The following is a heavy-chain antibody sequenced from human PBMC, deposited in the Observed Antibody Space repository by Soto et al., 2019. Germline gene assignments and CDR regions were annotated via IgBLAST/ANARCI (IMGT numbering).Heavy chain of an antibody. D-gene: IGHD6-13*01. CDR1: GFNFPNFV. Sequence: GGSLRLSCAASGFNFPNFVLSWVRQAPGKGLEWVSSISGSSATSYYADSVKGRFTISRDNSRNTLFLQMNSLRAEDTAVYYCARDRERDAWYEDYWGQGTLVTVSS. J-gene: IGHJ4*02. V-gene: IGHV3-23*01. CDR2: ISGSSATS. CDR3: ARDRERDAWYEDY.